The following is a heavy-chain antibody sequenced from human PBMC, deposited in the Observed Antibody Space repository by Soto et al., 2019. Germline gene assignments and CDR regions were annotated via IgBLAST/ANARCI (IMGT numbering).Heavy chain of an antibody. V-gene: IGHV3-74*01. J-gene: IGHJ4*02. CDR2: IKSDGSST. CDR1: GFTFSDYW. Sequence: EVQLVESGGGLVQPGGSLRLSCAASGFTFSDYWMHWVRQAPGKGLVWVSRIKSDGSSTSYADSVKGRFTISRDNAKNTLYLQMHSLRAEDTAVDDCARAPYRITFGGVIDYWGQGTLVTVSS. D-gene: IGHD3-16*01. CDR3: ARAPYRITFGGVIDY.